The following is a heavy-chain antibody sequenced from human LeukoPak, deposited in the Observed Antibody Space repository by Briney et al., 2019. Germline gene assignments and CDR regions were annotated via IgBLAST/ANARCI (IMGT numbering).Heavy chain of an antibody. CDR3: ARQHYYGSGSYRRYDAFDF. CDR2: ISAYNGNP. J-gene: IGHJ3*01. D-gene: IGHD3-10*01. Sequence: ASVKVSCKAAGYTFTSYGVSLVRQAPGQGLEWMGGISAYNGNPNYAQKLQGRVTMTTETSTSTAYMELRSLRSDDTAVYYCARQHYYGSGSYRRYDAFDFWGQGRMVTVSS. CDR1: GYTFTSYG. V-gene: IGHV1-18*01.